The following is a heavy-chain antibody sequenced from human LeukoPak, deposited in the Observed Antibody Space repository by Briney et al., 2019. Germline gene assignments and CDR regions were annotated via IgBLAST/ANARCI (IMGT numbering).Heavy chain of an antibody. CDR2: IYAGGNT. J-gene: IGHJ3*01. D-gene: IGHD3-22*01. Sequence: PGGSLRLSCAASGFTVSSNYMSWVRQAPGKGLEWVSVIYAGGNTYYADSVRGRFTISRDNSKNTLYLQMNSLRAEDTAVYYCARGEAYYDRNGLPGAALDFWGLGTLVTVSS. CDR3: ARGEAYYDRNGLPGAALDF. V-gene: IGHV3-66*01. CDR1: GFTVSSNY.